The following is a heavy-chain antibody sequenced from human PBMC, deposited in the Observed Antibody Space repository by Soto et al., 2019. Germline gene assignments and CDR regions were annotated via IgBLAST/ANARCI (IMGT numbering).Heavy chain of an antibody. D-gene: IGHD5-12*01. Sequence: QVQLQQWGAGLLKPSETLSLTCAVYGGSFSGYYWSWIRQTPGKGLEWIGEINHSGSTNYNPSLKSRVTISVDTSKNQFSLKLSSVTAADTAVYYCAREGNNDGYLDIWGQGTMVTVSS. CDR3: AREGNNDGYLDI. CDR1: GGSFSGYY. V-gene: IGHV4-34*01. J-gene: IGHJ3*02. CDR2: INHSGST.